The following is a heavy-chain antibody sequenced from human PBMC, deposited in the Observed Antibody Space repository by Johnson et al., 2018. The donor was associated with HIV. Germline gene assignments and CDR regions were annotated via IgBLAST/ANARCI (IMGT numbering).Heavy chain of an antibody. V-gene: IGHV3-49*03. CDR3: SRAGGLLRWGAFDI. D-gene: IGHD3-10*01. Sequence: LVESGGGLVQPGRSLRLSCTASGFTFGDYAMSWFRQAPGKGLEWVGFIRSTAYGGTTEYAASVKGRFTISRDDSRSIAYLQMNSLKTEDRAVYFCSRAGGLLRWGAFDICGQGTMVTISS. J-gene: IGHJ3*02. CDR2: IRSTAYGGTT. CDR1: GFTFGDYA.